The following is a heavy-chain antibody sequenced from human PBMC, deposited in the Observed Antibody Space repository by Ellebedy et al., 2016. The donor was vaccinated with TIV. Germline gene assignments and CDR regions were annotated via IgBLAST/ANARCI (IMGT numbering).Heavy chain of an antibody. V-gene: IGHV3-66*01. CDR2: IFGGGTT. D-gene: IGHD3-10*01. CDR1: GFTVGTNY. Sequence: GESLKISCAASGFTVGTNYMNWIRQAPGKGLELVSLIFGGGTTYYADSVKGRFTMSSDTSTNMVFLQINSLRAEDTAVYYCARDGGLGELLEGYFDSWGQGTLVTVSS. J-gene: IGHJ4*02. CDR3: ARDGGLGELLEGYFDS.